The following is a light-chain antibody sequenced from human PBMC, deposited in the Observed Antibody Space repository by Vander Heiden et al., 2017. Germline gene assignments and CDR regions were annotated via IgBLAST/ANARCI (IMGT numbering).Light chain of an antibody. V-gene: IGKV1-33*01. CDR1: QDISNY. J-gene: IGKJ4*01. CDR2: DAS. CDR3: QQYDNLPLT. Sequence: DHQMTQSPSSLSASVGDRVTITCQASQDISNYLNWYQQKPGKAPKLLIYDASNLETGVPSRFSGSGSGTDFTFTISSLQPEDIATYYCQQYDNLPLTFGGGTKVEIK.